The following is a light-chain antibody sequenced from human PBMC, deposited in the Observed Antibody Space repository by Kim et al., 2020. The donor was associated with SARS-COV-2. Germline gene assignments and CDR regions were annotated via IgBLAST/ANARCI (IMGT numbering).Light chain of an antibody. CDR2: NNN. J-gene: IGLJ7*01. CDR3: AAWDDTLDGSV. V-gene: IGLV1-44*01. Sequence: QPVLTQPPSASGTPGQTVTISCSGTISNIGSNVVSWYRQVPGTAPKLLIYNNNQRPSEVPARFSASKSGSSASLAISWLQSEDEADYYCAAWDDTLDGSVFGGGTQLTVL. CDR1: ISNIGSNV.